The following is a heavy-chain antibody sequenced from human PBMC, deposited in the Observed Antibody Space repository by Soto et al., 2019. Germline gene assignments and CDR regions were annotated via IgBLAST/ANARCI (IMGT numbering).Heavy chain of an antibody. CDR1: GGTFSSYA. V-gene: IGHV1-69*13. CDR3: AKGPTAAGSY. J-gene: IGHJ4*02. Sequence: SVKVSCAACGGTFSSYAISWVRQAPGQGLEWMGGIIPIFGTANYAQKFQGRVTITADESTSTLYLQLSSLRAEDTAVYYCAKGPTAAGSYWGQGTLVTVSS. CDR2: IIPIFGTA. D-gene: IGHD6-13*01.